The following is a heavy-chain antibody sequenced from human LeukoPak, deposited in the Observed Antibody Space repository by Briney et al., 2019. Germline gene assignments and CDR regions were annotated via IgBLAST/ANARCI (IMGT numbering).Heavy chain of an antibody. V-gene: IGHV3-23*01. CDR3: AKVRKATENDY. D-gene: IGHD5-12*01. J-gene: IGHJ4*02. CDR1: GFTFSHYA. Sequence: GRSLRLSCAASGFTFSHYAMSWVRQAPGKGLEWVSAISGSGGSTYYADSVKGRFTISRDNSKNTLYLQMNSLRAEDTAVYYCAKVRKATENDYWGQGTLVTVSS. CDR2: ISGSGGST.